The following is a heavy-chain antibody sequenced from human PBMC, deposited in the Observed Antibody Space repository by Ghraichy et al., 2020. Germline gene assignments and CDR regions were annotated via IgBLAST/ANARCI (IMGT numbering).Heavy chain of an antibody. D-gene: IGHD4-17*01. CDR1: GGSMSSSTYY. CDR3: ARVSDYGGYYFDY. V-gene: IGHV4-39*01. J-gene: IGHJ4*02. Sequence: SETLSLTCSVSGGSMSSSTYYWGWIRQPPGKGLEWIGIVYYSGSTYSNPSLRSRVTISLDTSKNQFSQKLRSVTAADTAVYYCARVSDYGGYYFDYWGQGTLVTVSS. CDR2: VYYSGST.